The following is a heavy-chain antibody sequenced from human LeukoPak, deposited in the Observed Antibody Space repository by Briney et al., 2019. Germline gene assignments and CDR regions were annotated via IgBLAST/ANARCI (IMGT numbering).Heavy chain of an antibody. CDR2: ISTRNGET. CDR1: NYTLPDYP. D-gene: IGHD3-10*01. Sequence: ASVQVSCKPSNYTLPDYPITWVGPVPGQGLDWMGWISTRNGETHYARRFQGRATMTTDTFASTVYIDVRSLTSDDTALYYCAREAGSGSYFYFDYWGRGTLVTVSS. V-gene: IGHV1-18*01. J-gene: IGHJ4*02. CDR3: AREAGSGSYFYFDY.